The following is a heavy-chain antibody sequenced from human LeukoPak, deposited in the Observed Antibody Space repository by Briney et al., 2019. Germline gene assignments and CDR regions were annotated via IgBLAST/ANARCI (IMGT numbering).Heavy chain of an antibody. CDR3: AKETGYQLLLSNWFDP. V-gene: IGHV3-23*01. D-gene: IGHD2-2*01. CDR1: GFTFSSYA. J-gene: IGHJ5*02. CDR2: ISGSGGST. Sequence: PGGSLRLSCAASGFTFSSYAMSWVRQAPGKGLEWVSAISGSGGSTYYADSVKGRFTISRDNSKNTLYLQMNSLRAEDTAVYYCAKETGYQLLLSNWFDPWGQGTLVTVSS.